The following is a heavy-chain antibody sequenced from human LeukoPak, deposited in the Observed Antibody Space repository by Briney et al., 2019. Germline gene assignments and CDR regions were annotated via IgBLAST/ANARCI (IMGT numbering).Heavy chain of an antibody. J-gene: IGHJ6*03. CDR2: INHSGST. Sequence: SETLSLTCAVYGGSFSGYYWSWIRQPPGKGLEWIGEINHSGSTNYNPSLKSRVTISVDTSKNQFSLKLSSVTAADTAVYYCARTDPRDYYYYYMDVWGKGTTVTVSS. CDR3: ARTDPRDYYYYYMDV. V-gene: IGHV4-34*01. CDR1: GGSFSGYY.